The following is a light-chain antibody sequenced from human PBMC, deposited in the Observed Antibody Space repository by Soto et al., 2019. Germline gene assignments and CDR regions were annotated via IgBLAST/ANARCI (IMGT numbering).Light chain of an antibody. J-gene: IGKJ5*01. Sequence: DIQVSQSPSTLSASLGDRVTITCLASQSISSWLAWYQQKPGKAPKLLIYDASSLESGVPSRFSGSGSGTEFTLTITSLQPDNFATYYCQQYNSYPITFGQGTRLEI. CDR1: QSISSW. CDR3: QQYNSYPIT. CDR2: DAS. V-gene: IGKV1-5*01.